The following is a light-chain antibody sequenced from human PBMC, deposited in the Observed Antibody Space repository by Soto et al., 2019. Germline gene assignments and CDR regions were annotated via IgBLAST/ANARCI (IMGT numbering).Light chain of an antibody. CDR2: EVS. V-gene: IGLV2-8*01. CDR1: SSDIGTYKY. CDR3: RSYAGRNNVV. Sequence: QSALTQPPSASGSPGQSVTISCTGTSSDIGTYKYVSWYQHHPGKAHKLMIYEVSKRHSGVPDRFSGSKSGITASLTVSGLLTEDEAYYYCRSYAGRNNVVFGGGTKLTVL. J-gene: IGLJ2*01.